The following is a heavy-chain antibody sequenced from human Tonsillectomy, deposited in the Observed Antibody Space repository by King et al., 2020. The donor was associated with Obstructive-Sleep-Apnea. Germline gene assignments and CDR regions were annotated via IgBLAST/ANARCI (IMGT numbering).Heavy chain of an antibody. D-gene: IGHD3-10*01. Sequence: HVQLVESGAEVKKPGASVKVSCKASGYTFTGYYIHWVRQAPGQGLEWMGWINPNSGATNYAQKFQDRVTMTRDTSISTAYMDLSRLRSDDTATYYCARDMSAYDSTSPAYWGQGTLVTVSS. CDR3: ARDMSAYDSTSPAY. CDR1: GYTFTGYY. J-gene: IGHJ4*02. CDR2: INPNSGAT. V-gene: IGHV1-2*02.